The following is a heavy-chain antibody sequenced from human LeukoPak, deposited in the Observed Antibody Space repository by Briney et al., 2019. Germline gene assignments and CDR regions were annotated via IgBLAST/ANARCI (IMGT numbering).Heavy chain of an antibody. CDR1: GGSISSYY. CDR2: IYYSGST. CDR3: ARHLPFGSGDNHDAFDI. Sequence: PSETLSLTCTVSGGSISSYYWSWIRQPPGKGLEWIGYIYYSGSTNYNPSLKSRVTISVDTSKNQFSLKLSSVTAADTAVYYCARHLPFGSGDNHDAFDIWGQGTMDTVSS. J-gene: IGHJ3*02. V-gene: IGHV4-59*08. D-gene: IGHD3-10*01.